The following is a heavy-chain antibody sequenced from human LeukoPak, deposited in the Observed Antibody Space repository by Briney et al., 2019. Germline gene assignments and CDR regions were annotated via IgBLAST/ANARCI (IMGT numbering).Heavy chain of an antibody. V-gene: IGHV1-46*01. D-gene: IGHD6-13*01. CDR3: ARGTTGIAAAGGRFDY. J-gene: IGHJ4*02. Sequence: ASVKVSCKASGYTFTSYYMHWVRQAPGQGLEWMGIINPSGGSTSYAQKFQGRVTMTRDTSTSTVYMELSSLRSEDTAVYYCARGTTGIAAAGGRFDYWGQGTLVTVSS. CDR1: GYTFTSYY. CDR2: INPSGGST.